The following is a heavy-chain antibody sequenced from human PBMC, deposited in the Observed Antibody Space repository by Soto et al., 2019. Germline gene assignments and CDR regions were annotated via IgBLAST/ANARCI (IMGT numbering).Heavy chain of an antibody. J-gene: IGHJ5*02. CDR2: IYYSGST. CDR3: ARDSPIAAAGTGFDP. V-gene: IGHV4-31*03. Sequence: SETLSLTCTVSGGSISSGGYYWSWIRQHPGKGLEWIGYIYYSGSTYYNPSLKSRVTISVDTSKNQFSLKLSSVTAADTAVYYCARDSPIAAAGTGFDPWGQGTLVTVSA. CDR1: GGSISSGGYY. D-gene: IGHD6-13*01.